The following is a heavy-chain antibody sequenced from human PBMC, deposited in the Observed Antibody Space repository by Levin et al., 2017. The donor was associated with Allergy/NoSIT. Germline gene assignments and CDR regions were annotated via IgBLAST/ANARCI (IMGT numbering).Heavy chain of an antibody. V-gene: IGHV3-49*04. CDR1: GFTFGDYG. CDR2: IRSKAYGGTT. CDR3: SRDHYGSGSYGGY. J-gene: IGHJ4*02. Sequence: GESLKISCTASGFTFGDYGMSWVRQAPGKGLEWVGFIRSKAYGGTTEYAASVKGRFTISRDDSKSIAYLQMNSLKTEDTAVYYCSRDHYGSGSYGGYWGQGTLVTVSS. D-gene: IGHD3-10*01.